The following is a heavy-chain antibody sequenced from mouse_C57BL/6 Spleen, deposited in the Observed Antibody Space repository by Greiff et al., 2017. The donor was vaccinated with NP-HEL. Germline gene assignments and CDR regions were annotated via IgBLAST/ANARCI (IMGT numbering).Heavy chain of an antibody. CDR2: ISYDGSN. Sequence: EVKLQESGPGLVKPSQSLSLTCSVTGYSITSGYYWNWIRQFPGNKLEWMGYISYDGSNNYNPSLKNRISITRDTSKNQFFLKLNSVTTEDTATYYCAGGYYYGSSPDYWGQGTTLTVSS. D-gene: IGHD1-1*01. V-gene: IGHV3-6*01. J-gene: IGHJ2*01. CDR1: GYSITSGYY. CDR3: AGGYYYGSSPDY.